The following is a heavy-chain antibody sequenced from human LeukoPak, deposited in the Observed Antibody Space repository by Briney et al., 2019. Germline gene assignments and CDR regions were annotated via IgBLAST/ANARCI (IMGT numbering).Heavy chain of an antibody. J-gene: IGHJ3*02. CDR1: GFTFSSYA. CDR2: ISYDGSNK. Sequence: GGSLRLSCAASGFTFSSYAMHWVRQAPGKGLEGVAVISYDGSNKYYADSVKGRFTISRDNSKNTLYLQMNSLRAEDTAVYYCARDGTESNAFDIWGQGTMVTVSS. V-gene: IGHV3-30*04. D-gene: IGHD1-26*01. CDR3: ARDGTESNAFDI.